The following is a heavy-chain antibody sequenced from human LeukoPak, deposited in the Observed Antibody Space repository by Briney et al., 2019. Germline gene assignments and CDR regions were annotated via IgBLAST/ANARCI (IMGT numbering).Heavy chain of an antibody. CDR1: GYTFTGYY. CDR2: INPNSGGT. Sequence: ASVKVSCKASGYTFTGYYMHWVRQAPGQGLEWMGWINPNSGGTNYAQKFQGRVTMTRDTSISTAYMGLSRLRSDDTAVYYCARDLSYCSSTSCYYFDYWGQGTLVTVSS. V-gene: IGHV1-2*02. J-gene: IGHJ4*02. CDR3: ARDLSYCSSTSCYYFDY. D-gene: IGHD2-2*01.